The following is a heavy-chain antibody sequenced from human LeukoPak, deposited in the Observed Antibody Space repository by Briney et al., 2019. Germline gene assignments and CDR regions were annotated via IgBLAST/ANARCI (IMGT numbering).Heavy chain of an antibody. Sequence: EXLPLTCTVSGDSISTYYWSWIRQPPGKGLEWIGYIYYSGSTNYNPSLKSRVTISVDTSKNQFSLRLRSVTAADTAVYYCARGMRGFPVVFGFWGQGTLVTVSS. V-gene: IGHV4-59*01. D-gene: IGHD4-23*01. CDR2: IYYSGST. CDR1: GDSISTYY. J-gene: IGHJ4*02. CDR3: ARGMRGFPVVFGF.